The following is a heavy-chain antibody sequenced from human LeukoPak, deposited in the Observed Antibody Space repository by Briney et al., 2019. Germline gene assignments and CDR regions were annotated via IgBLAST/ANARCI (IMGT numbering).Heavy chain of an antibody. CDR2: IYTSGST. CDR1: GGSISSGSYY. V-gene: IGHV4-61*02. CDR3: ARSWSGYYTRGYSYFDY. Sequence: PSETLSLTCTVSGGSISSGSYYWSWIRQPAVKGLEWIGRIYTSGSTNYNPSLKSRVTISVDTSKNQFSLKLSSVTAADTAVYYCARSWSGYYTRGYSYFDYWGQGTLVTVSS. J-gene: IGHJ4*02. D-gene: IGHD3-3*01.